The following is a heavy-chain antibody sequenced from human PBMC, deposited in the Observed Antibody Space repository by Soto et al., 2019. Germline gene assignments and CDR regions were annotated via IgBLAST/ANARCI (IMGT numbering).Heavy chain of an antibody. Sequence: QVQLVESGGGVVQPGRSLRLSCAASGFTFSSYGMHWVRQAPGKGLEWVAVIWYDGSNKYYADSVKGRFTISRDNSKNTRYLKMNSLRAEDTAVYYCARDRRMAEAGVDYWGQGTLVTVS. V-gene: IGHV3-33*01. CDR3: ARDRRMAEAGVDY. D-gene: IGHD6-19*01. J-gene: IGHJ4*02. CDR2: IWYDGSNK. CDR1: GFTFSSYG.